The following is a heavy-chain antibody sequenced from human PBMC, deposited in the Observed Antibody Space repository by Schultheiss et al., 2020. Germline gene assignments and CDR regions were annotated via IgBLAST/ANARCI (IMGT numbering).Heavy chain of an antibody. CDR3: ARVYHYDTSGYRYYFDY. D-gene: IGHD3-22*01. CDR1: GGSISSYY. CDR2: IYYSGST. Sequence: SETLSLTCTVSGGSISSYYWSWIRQPPGKGLEWIGYIYYSGSTYYNPSLKSRVTISVDTSKNQFSLRLSSVTAADTAVYYCARVYHYDTSGYRYYFDYWGQGTLVTVSS. J-gene: IGHJ4*02. V-gene: IGHV4-59*01.